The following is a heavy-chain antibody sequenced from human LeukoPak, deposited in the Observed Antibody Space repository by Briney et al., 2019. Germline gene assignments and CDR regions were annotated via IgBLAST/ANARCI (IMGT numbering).Heavy chain of an antibody. CDR1: GFTFSSYV. D-gene: IGHD6-13*01. V-gene: IGHV3-23*01. J-gene: IGHJ4*02. Sequence: PGGSLRLSCAASGFTFSSYVMSWVRQAPGKGLEWVSNIGGSVGSMFYAASVKGRFAISRDNSKRTLFLQMNNLRVGDTAVYYCAKRGNSWDLFDYWGQGTLVTVSS. CDR2: IGGSVGSM. CDR3: AKRGNSWDLFDY.